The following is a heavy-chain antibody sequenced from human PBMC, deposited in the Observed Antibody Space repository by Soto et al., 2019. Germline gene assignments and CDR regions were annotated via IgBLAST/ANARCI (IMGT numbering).Heavy chain of an antibody. CDR3: ASVVMTTVPASYYDGMDV. V-gene: IGHV1-69*11. D-gene: IGHD4-4*01. Sequence: SPVKLDCKASVDSVRIYPIGRVRKAQGEGLEWMGRIIPFIRTANYAQKLQGRVTITADESTSTAYMELTSLRSEDTAVYYCASVVMTTVPASYYDGMDVWGQGPTVTVYS. CDR2: IIPFIRTA. J-gene: IGHJ6*02. CDR1: VDSVRIYP.